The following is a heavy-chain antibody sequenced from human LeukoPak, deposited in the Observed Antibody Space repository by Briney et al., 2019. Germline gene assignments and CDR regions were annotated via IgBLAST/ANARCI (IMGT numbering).Heavy chain of an antibody. CDR2: IKQDGSEK. Sequence: GGSLRLSCAASGFTFSSYWMSWVRQAPGKGLEWVANIKQDGSEKYYVDSVKGRFTISRDNAKNSLYLQMNSLRAEDTAVYYCARDAHPNYYDSSGFDYWGQGTLVTVSS. V-gene: IGHV3-7*03. D-gene: IGHD3-22*01. CDR3: ARDAHPNYYDSSGFDY. J-gene: IGHJ4*02. CDR1: GFTFSSYW.